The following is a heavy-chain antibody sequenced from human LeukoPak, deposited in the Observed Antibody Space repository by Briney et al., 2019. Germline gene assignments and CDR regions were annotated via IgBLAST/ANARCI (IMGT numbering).Heavy chain of an antibody. CDR3: AKPRGSGSYYDYYYYYGMDV. D-gene: IGHD1-26*01. CDR2: ITGSGGST. J-gene: IGHJ6*02. CDR1: GFTFSSYA. V-gene: IGHV3-23*01. Sequence: PGGSLRLSCAASGFTFSSYAMRWVRQAPGKGLEWVSAITGSGGSTYYADSVKGRFTIPRDNSKNTLYLQMNSLRAEDTAVYYCAKPRGSGSYYDYYYYYGMDVWGQGTTVTVSS.